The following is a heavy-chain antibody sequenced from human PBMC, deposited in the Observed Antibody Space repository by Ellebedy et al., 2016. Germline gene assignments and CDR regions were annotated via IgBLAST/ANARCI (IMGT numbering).Heavy chain of an antibody. J-gene: IGHJ4*02. CDR2: ISSSSSTI. D-gene: IGHD2-21*02. Sequence: GGSLRLSCAASGFTFSSYSMNWVRQAPGKGLEWVSYISSSSSTIYYADSVKGRFTISRDNAKNSLYLQMNSLGAEDTAVYYCAREYCADCYSYHGYWGQGTLVTVSS. CDR1: GFTFSSYS. CDR3: AREYCADCYSYHGY. V-gene: IGHV3-48*04.